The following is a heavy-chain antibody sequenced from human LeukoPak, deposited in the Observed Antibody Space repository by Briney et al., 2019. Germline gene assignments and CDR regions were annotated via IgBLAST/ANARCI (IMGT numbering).Heavy chain of an antibody. J-gene: IGHJ5*02. D-gene: IGHD2-15*01. CDR1: GGSFSGYY. CDR3: ARGFRAARSWFDP. Sequence: SETLSLTCAVYGGSFSGYYWSWIRQPPGKGLEWIGEINHSGSTNYNPSLKSRVTISVDTSKNQCSLKLSSVTAADTAVYYCARGFRAARSWFDPWGQGTLVTVSS. CDR2: INHSGST. V-gene: IGHV4-34*01.